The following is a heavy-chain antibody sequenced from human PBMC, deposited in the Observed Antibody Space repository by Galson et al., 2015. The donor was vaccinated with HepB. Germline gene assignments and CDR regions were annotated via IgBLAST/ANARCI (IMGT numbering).Heavy chain of an antibody. Sequence: SLRLSCAASGLTFSSYAMSWFRQAPGKGLEWVSAISPSGGSTYYADSVKGRFAISRDNSKNTLYLQMNSLRAEDTAVYSCANGGYYDFSFDIWGQGTMVALSS. CDR2: ISPSGGST. CDR1: GLTFSSYA. D-gene: IGHD3-3*01. CDR3: ANGGYYDFSFDI. J-gene: IGHJ3*02. V-gene: IGHV3-23*01.